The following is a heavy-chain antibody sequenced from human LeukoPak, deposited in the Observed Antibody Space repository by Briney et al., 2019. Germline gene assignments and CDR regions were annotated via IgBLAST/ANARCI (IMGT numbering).Heavy chain of an antibody. J-gene: IGHJ4*02. D-gene: IGHD4-17*01. V-gene: IGHV1-3*01. CDR1: GYTFTSYA. Sequence: ASVKFSCKASGYTFTSYAMHWVRQAPGQRLEWMGWINAGNGNTKYSQKFQGRVTITRDTSASTAYMELSSLRSEDTAVYYCARVGYGDYEPIDYWGQGTLVTVSS. CDR2: INAGNGNT. CDR3: ARVGYGDYEPIDY.